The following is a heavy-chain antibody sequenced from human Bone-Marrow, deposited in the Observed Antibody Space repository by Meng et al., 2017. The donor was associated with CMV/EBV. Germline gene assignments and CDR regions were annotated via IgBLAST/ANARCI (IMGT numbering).Heavy chain of an antibody. CDR2: ISYDGSNK. CDR1: GFPFSSYA. D-gene: IGHD2-2*02. Sequence: AESLSLSCAASGFPFSSYAMHWVRQAPGKGLEWVAVISYDGSNKYYADSVKGRFTISRDNSKNTLYLQMNSLRAEDTAVYYCARDDRVVVPAAIEWCFDYWGQGTLVTVSS. J-gene: IGHJ4*02. CDR3: ARDDRVVVPAAIEWCFDY. V-gene: IGHV3-30*04.